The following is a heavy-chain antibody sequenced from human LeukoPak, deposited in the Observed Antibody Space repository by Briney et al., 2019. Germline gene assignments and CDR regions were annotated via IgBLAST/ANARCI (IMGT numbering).Heavy chain of an antibody. V-gene: IGHV1-2*02. CDR2: INPNSGGT. CDR1: GYTFTGYY. J-gene: IGHJ6*02. CDR3: ASPRGGYCSSTSCDDYYGMDV. D-gene: IGHD2-2*01. Sequence: ASVKVSCKASGYTFTGYYMHWVRQAPGQGLEWMGWINPNSGGTNYAQKFQGRVTMTRDTFISTAYMELSRLRSDDTAVYYCASPRGGYCSSTSCDDYYGMDVWGQGTTVTVSS.